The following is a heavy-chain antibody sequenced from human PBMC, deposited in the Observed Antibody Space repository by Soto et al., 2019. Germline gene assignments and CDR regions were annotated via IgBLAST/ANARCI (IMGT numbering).Heavy chain of an antibody. V-gene: IGHV4-59*01. CDR1: GGSISSYY. CDR3: ARAQPDDSITMVRGFNWFDP. D-gene: IGHD3-10*01. CDR2: IYYSGST. J-gene: IGHJ5*02. Sequence: SETLSLTCTVSGGSISSYYWSWIRQPPGKGLEWIGYIYYSGSTNYNPSLKSRVTISVDTSKNQFSLKLSSVTAAATAVYYCARAQPDDSITMVRGFNWFDPWGQGTLVTVSS.